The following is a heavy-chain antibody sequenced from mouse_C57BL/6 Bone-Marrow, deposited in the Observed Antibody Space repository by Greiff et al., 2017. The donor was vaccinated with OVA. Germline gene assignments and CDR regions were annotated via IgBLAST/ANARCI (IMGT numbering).Heavy chain of an antibody. CDR2: IYPGSGNI. Sequence: QVQLQQSGAELVRPGASVKLSCKASGYTFTDYYISWVKQRPGQGLEWIARIYPGSGNIYYNEKFKGKATLTAEKSSSTAYMQLSSLTSDDSAVYFGARSERLRDYFDYWGQGTTLTVYS. CDR1: GYTFTDYY. V-gene: IGHV1-76*01. CDR3: ARSERLRDYFDY. D-gene: IGHD2-2*01. J-gene: IGHJ2*01.